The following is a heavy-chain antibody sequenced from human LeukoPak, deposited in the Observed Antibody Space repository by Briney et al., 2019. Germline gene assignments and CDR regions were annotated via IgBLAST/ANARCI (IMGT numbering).Heavy chain of an antibody. CDR3: ARGVSGRSSSFDY. Sequence: SETLSLTCIVSGDSISSYFWSWIRQPPGKGLEWIGDIYYTGSTNYNPSLKSRVTISVDTSKNQFSLKLSSVTAADTAVYYCARGVSGRSSSFDYWGQGTLVTVSS. CDR1: GDSISSYF. V-gene: IGHV4-59*01. CDR2: IYYTGST. J-gene: IGHJ4*02. D-gene: IGHD5/OR15-5a*01.